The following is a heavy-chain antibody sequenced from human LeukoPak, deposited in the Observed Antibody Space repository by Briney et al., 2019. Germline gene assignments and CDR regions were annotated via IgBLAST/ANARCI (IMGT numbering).Heavy chain of an antibody. CDR3: AKDIEGSSSWYAVAFDI. J-gene: IGHJ3*02. CDR1: GLTFDDYA. V-gene: IGHV3-9*01. Sequence: PGRSLRLSCAASGLTFDDYAMHWVRQAPGKGLEWVSGISWNSGSIGYADSVKGRFTISRDNAKNSLYLQMNSLRAEDTALYYCAKDIEGSSSWYAVAFDIWGQGTMVTVSS. D-gene: IGHD6-13*01. CDR2: ISWNSGSI.